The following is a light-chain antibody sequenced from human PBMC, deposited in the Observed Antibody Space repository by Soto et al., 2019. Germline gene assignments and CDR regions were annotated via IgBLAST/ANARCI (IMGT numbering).Light chain of an antibody. Sequence: QLVLTQSPSASASLGASVKLTCTLSSGHSSYAIAWHQQQPEKGPRYLMKLNSDGSHSKGDGIPDRFSGSSSGAERYLTISSLQSEYEADYYCQTWGTGILVFGGGTKVTVL. CDR2: LNSDGSH. J-gene: IGLJ3*02. V-gene: IGLV4-69*01. CDR1: SGHSSYA. CDR3: QTWGTGILV.